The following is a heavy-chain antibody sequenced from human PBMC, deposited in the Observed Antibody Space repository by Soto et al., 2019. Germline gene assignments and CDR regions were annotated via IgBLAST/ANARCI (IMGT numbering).Heavy chain of an antibody. V-gene: IGHV1-2*04. CDR1: GYTFTGYY. CDR2: INPNSGGT. J-gene: IGHJ6*02. CDR3: ARDEATVTTSGMDV. D-gene: IGHD4-17*01. Sequence: QVQLVQSGAEVKKPGASVKVSCKASGYTFTGYYMHWVRQAPGPGLEWMGWINPNSGGTNYAQKFQGWVTMTRDTSISTAYMELSRLRSDDTAVYYCARDEATVTTSGMDVWGQGTTVTVSS.